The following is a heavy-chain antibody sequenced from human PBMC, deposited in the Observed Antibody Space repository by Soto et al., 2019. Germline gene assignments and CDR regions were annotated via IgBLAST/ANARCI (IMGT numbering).Heavy chain of an antibody. CDR2: INHSGST. V-gene: IGHV4-34*01. CDR3: ASQRPTVTTFDY. J-gene: IGHJ4*02. CDR1: GGSFNGYY. D-gene: IGHD4-17*01. Sequence: QVQLRQWGAGLVKPSETLSLTCAVYGGSFNGYYWNWIRQPPGKGLEWIGEINHSGSTNSNPSLKSRVSISVDTSKNQFSLRLSSVTAADTAVYYCASQRPTVTTFDYWGQGTLVTVSS.